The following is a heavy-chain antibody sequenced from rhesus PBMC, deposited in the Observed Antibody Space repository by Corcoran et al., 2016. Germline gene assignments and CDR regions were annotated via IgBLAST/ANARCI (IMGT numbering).Heavy chain of an antibody. CDR3: ARDFSSWSFFDY. D-gene: IGHD6-13*01. Sequence: QVQLQESGPGVVMPSETLSLTCAVSGGSISGYYLWSWIRQPPGKGLEWIGYIYGGSGSTSYNPSLKSRVIISIDTSKNQFSLKLSSVTAADTAVYYCARDFSSWSFFDYWGQGVLVTVSS. CDR2: IYGGSGST. J-gene: IGHJ4*01. V-gene: IGHV4S7*01. CDR1: GGSISGYYL.